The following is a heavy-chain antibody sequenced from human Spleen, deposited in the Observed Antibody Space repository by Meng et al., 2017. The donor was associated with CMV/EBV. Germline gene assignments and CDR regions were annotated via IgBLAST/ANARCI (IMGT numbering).Heavy chain of an antibody. CDR2: INHSGGST. V-gene: IGHV1-46*02. CDR1: FDSYY. CDR3: ARVLVGGNSYYYYYGMDV. Sequence: FDSYYRHWVRQAPGQGLEWMGIINHSGGSTSYTEKFQGRVTMTRDTSTSKVYLELSSLRSEDTAVYYCARVLVGGNSYYYYYGMDVWGQGTTVTVSS. D-gene: IGHD4-23*01. J-gene: IGHJ6*02.